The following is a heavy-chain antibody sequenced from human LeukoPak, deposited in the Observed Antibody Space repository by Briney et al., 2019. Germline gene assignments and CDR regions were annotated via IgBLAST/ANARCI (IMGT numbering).Heavy chain of an antibody. J-gene: IGHJ6*02. D-gene: IGHD6-19*01. CDR2: IYPGDSDT. CDR1: GYTFTSYW. CDR3: ARLAVAGTGAAYYYGINV. V-gene: IGHV5-51*01. Sequence: KVSCKASGYTFTSYWIGWVRQMPGEGLEWMGIIYPGDSDTRYSPSFQGQVTISADKSINTAYLQWSSLKASDTAIFYCARLAVAGTGAAYYYGINVWGQGTTVTVSS.